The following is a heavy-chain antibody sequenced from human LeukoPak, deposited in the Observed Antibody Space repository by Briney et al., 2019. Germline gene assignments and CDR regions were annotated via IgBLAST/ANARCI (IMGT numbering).Heavy chain of an antibody. Sequence: SETLSLTCTVSGGSISSYYWSWIRQPAGKALEWIGRIYTSGSTNYNPSLKSRVTMSVDTSKHQFSLKLTSVTAADTAVYYCARDRGLYGEVLFDPWGQGTLVTVSS. CDR2: IYTSGST. CDR3: ARDRGLYGEVLFDP. D-gene: IGHD3-10*01. CDR1: GGSISSYY. J-gene: IGHJ5*02. V-gene: IGHV4-4*07.